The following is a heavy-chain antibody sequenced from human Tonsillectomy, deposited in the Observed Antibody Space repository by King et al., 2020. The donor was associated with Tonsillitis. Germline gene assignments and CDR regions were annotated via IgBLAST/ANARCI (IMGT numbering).Heavy chain of an antibody. CDR3: ARDPGSDAFDI. CDR1: GFTSSNYW. J-gene: IGHJ3*02. V-gene: IGHV3-7*01. CDR2: IKEDGRDK. D-gene: IGHD1-26*01. Sequence: QLVQSGGGLVQPGGSLRLSCAVSGFTSSNYWMSWVRQAPGEGLEGVANIKEDGRDKYYVDSVKGRFTISRDNAKNSLYLQMNSLRAEDTAVYYCARDPGSDAFDIWGQGTLVSVSS.